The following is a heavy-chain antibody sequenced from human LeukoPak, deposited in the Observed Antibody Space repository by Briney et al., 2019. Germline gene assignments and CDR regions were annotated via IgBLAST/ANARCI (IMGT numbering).Heavy chain of an antibody. V-gene: IGHV4-59*12. D-gene: IGHD6-19*01. CDR3: ARGRGVIAVAGTWRY. CDR1: GGSISSYY. J-gene: IGHJ4*02. Sequence: SETLSLTCTASGGSISSYYWSWIRQPPGKGLEWIGYIYYSGSTNYNPSLKSRVTISVDTSKNQFSLKLSSVTAADTAVYYCARGRGVIAVAGTWRYWGQGTLVTVSS. CDR2: IYYSGST.